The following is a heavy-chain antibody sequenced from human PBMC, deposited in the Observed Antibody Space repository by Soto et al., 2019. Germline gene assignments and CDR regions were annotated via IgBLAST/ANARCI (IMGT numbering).Heavy chain of an antibody. Sequence: GSLRLSCAASGFTFSSYAMSWVRQAPGKGLEWVSAISGSGGSTYYADSVKGRFTISRDNSKNTLYLQMNSLRAEDTAVYYCASPGDCSGGSCYNPYDYWGQGTLVTVSS. J-gene: IGHJ4*02. CDR3: ASPGDCSGGSCYNPYDY. CDR2: ISGSGGST. CDR1: GFTFSSYA. D-gene: IGHD2-15*01. V-gene: IGHV3-23*01.